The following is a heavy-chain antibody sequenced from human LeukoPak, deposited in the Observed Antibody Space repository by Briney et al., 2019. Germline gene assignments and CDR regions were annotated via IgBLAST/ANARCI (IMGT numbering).Heavy chain of an antibody. D-gene: IGHD4-17*01. V-gene: IGHV3-23*01. J-gene: IGHJ4*02. Sequence: SGGSLRLSCAASGFTFSSYAMSWVRQAPGKGLEWVSAISGSGGGTYYADSVKGRFTISRDNSKNTLYLQMNSLRAEDTAVYYCAKLPTRGTVTTWFDYWGQGTLVTVSS. CDR2: ISGSGGGT. CDR3: AKLPTRGTVTTWFDY. CDR1: GFTFSSYA.